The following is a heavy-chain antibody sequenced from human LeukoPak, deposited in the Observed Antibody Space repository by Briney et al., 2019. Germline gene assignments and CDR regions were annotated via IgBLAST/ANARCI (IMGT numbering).Heavy chain of an antibody. D-gene: IGHD1-26*01. CDR1: GFTFEDYA. CDR2: ISWKSGNI. J-gene: IGHJ4*02. CDR3: AKDISLSGNYRGIDC. Sequence: PGGSLRLSCAASGFTFEDYAMHWVRQAPGKGLGWVSGISWKSGNIDYADSVKGRFTVSRDNTKNSLYLQMNSLRPEDTALYYCAKDISLSGNYRGIDCWGQGTLVTVSS. V-gene: IGHV3-9*01.